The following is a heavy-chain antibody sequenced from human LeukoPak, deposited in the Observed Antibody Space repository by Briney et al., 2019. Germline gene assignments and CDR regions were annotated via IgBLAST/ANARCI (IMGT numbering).Heavy chain of an antibody. V-gene: IGHV3-7*01. CDR2: IKKDGSEK. D-gene: IGHD5-12*01. J-gene: IGHJ4*02. CDR3: TSSEYSGGKLDFDS. CDR1: GFTFSNYW. Sequence: GGSLRLSCVASGFTFSNYWMNWVRQAPGKGLEWVANIKKDGSEKYYVDSVKGRFTISRDNTKNSLFLQMNSLRAEDTAVYYCTSSEYSGGKLDFDSWGQGTLVTVSS.